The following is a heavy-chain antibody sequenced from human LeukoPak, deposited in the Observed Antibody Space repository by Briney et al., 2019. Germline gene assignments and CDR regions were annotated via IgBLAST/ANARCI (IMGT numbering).Heavy chain of an antibody. D-gene: IGHD1-1*01. Sequence: GGSLRLSCAASGFTFNTYEMNWVRQAPGKGLEWVSYINSRGNTKHYSDSVKGRFTVSRDNAKNSLYLQMNSLRAEDTAMYYCARDQNWSPDWWGQGTLVTVSS. CDR3: ARDQNWSPDW. CDR1: GFTFNTYE. CDR2: INSRGNTK. J-gene: IGHJ4*02. V-gene: IGHV3-48*03.